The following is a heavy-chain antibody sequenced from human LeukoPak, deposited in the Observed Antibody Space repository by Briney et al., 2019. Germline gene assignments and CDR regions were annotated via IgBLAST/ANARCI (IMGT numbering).Heavy chain of an antibody. CDR2: ISWSTDRI. CDR3: ARVLHKRNYDSSDYYGY. D-gene: IGHD3-22*01. CDR1: GFRFDDKA. J-gene: IGHJ4*02. Sequence: PGRSLRLSCAASGFRFDDKAMHWVRQAPGKGLEWVSGISWSTDRIGYADSVKGRFTISRDNAKNSLYLQMNSLRAEDTAVYYCARVLHKRNYDSSDYYGYWGQGTLVTVSP. V-gene: IGHV3-9*01.